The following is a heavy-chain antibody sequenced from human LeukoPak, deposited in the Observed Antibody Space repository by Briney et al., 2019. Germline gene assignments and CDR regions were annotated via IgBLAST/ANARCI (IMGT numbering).Heavy chain of an antibody. Sequence: SSETLSLTCTVSGGSISSYYWSWIRQPPGKGLEWIGYIYTSGSTNYNPSLKSRVTISVDTSKNQFSLKLSSVTAADTAVYYCARHLRQWEPLANWFDPWGQGTLVTVSS. J-gene: IGHJ5*02. V-gene: IGHV4-4*09. CDR1: GGSISSYY. D-gene: IGHD1-26*01. CDR3: ARHLRQWEPLANWFDP. CDR2: IYTSGST.